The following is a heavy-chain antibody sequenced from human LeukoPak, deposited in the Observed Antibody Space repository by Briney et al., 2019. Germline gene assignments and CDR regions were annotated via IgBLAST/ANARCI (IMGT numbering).Heavy chain of an antibody. V-gene: IGHV4-4*07. CDR2: ISSSGST. CDR1: GDSITYFY. D-gene: IGHD5-12*01. Sequence: SETLSLTCSVSGDSITYFYWSWIRQAAGKGLEWIGRISSSGSTDYNASLKSRVTMSVDTSKNQLSLKVISVTAADTAVYYCARDGYSGNDGLWGQGTLVTVSS. CDR3: ARDGYSGNDGL. J-gene: IGHJ4*02.